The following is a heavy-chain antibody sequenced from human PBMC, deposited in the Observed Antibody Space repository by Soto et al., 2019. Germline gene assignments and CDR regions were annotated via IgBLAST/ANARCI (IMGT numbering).Heavy chain of an antibody. Sequence: QVQLVQSGAEVKKPGSSVKVSCKASGGTFSSYTISWVRQAPGQGLEWMGRIIPILGIANYAQKFQGRVTITADKSTSTAYMELSSLRSEATAVYYCARPHCSSTSCYAAPFDYWGQGTLVTVSS. V-gene: IGHV1-69*02. J-gene: IGHJ4*02. CDR1: GGTFSSYT. CDR2: IIPILGIA. D-gene: IGHD2-2*01. CDR3: ARPHCSSTSCYAAPFDY.